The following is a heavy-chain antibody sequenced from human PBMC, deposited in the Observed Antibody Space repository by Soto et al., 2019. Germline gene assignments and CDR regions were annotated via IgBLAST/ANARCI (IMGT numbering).Heavy chain of an antibody. CDR3: HKPDYGDYLSAFDI. V-gene: IGHV3-23*01. J-gene: IGHJ3*02. Sequence: ESGGGLVQPGGCLRLSWAASGFTFSSYAMSWVRQAPGKGLEWVAAISGSGGRKYYAASVKGRFTISRDNSKYTLYLQMNGLRAEDTAVSYCHKPDYGDYLSAFDIWGQGTMVTVSS. D-gene: IGHD4-17*01. CDR2: ISGSGGRK. CDR1: GFTFSSYA.